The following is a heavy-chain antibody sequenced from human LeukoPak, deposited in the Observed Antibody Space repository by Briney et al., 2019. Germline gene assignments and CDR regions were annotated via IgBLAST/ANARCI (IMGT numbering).Heavy chain of an antibody. CDR1: GGSISSYY. J-gene: IGHJ6*02. V-gene: IGHV4-59*12. Sequence: SETLSLTCTVSGGSISSYYWSWIRQPPGKGREWLGYIYYSGSTNYDPSLKSRVTISVDTSKNQFSLKLSSVTAADTAVYYCARGPVVVAATPYYYYGMDVWGQGTTVTVSS. CDR3: ARGPVVVAATPYYYYGMDV. CDR2: IYYSGST. D-gene: IGHD2-15*01.